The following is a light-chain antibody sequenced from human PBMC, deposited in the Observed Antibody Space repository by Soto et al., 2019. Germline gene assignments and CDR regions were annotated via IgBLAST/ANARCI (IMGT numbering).Light chain of an antibody. Sequence: DIPMTQSPSTLSASVGDRVTITCRASQSISSWLAWYQQKPGKAPKLLIYDASSLESGVPSRFSGSGSGTEFTLTISSLQPDDFATYYCQQSNSYLWTFGQGTKVEIK. V-gene: IGKV1-5*01. CDR2: DAS. J-gene: IGKJ1*01. CDR1: QSISSW. CDR3: QQSNSYLWT.